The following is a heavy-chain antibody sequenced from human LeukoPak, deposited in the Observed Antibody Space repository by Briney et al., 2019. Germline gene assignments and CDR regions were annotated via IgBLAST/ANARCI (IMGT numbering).Heavy chain of an antibody. J-gene: IGHJ5*02. V-gene: IGHV1-18*01. CDR1: GYSFINYG. CDR3: ARVGVVRGVIRVDWFDP. D-gene: IGHD3-10*01. CDR2: ISGYNGNT. Sequence: PRASVKVSCKASGYSFINYGITWVRQAPGQGLEWMGWISGYNGNTNYVQKLQGRGTMTTDTSTNTAYMELRSLISDDTAVYYCARVGVVRGVIRVDWFDPWGQGTLVTVSS.